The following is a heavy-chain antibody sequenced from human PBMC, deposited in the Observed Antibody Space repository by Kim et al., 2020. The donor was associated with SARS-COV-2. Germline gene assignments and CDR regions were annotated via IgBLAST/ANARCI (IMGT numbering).Heavy chain of an antibody. CDR3: ARATTMVRGVNWFDP. CDR1: GYTFTSYD. Sequence: ASVKVSCKASGYTFTSYDINWVRQATGQGLEWMGWMNPNSGNTGYAQKLQGRVTMTRNTSISTAYMELSSLRSEDTAVYYCARATTMVRGVNWFDPWGQGTLVTVSS. V-gene: IGHV1-8*01. D-gene: IGHD3-10*01. CDR2: MNPNSGNT. J-gene: IGHJ5*02.